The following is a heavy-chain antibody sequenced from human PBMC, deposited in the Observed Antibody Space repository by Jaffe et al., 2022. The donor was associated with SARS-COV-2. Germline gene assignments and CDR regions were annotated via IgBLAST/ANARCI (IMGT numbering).Heavy chain of an antibody. V-gene: IGHV1-2*06. CDR3: ARGSYIAVAGTVDL. J-gene: IGHJ5*02. D-gene: IGHD2-15*01. CDR2: INPHTGDI. CDR1: GYTFSGYY. Sequence: QVQLVQSGADMKKPGASVKVSCRASGYTFSGYYVHWVRQAPGQGLEWMGRINPHTGDIDAAQTLQGRVTLTRDTSINTAYMELKGLTADDTAMYYCARGSYIAVAGTVDLWGQGTQVTVSS.